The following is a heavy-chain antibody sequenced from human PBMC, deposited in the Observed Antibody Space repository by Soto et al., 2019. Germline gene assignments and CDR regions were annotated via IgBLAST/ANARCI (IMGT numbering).Heavy chain of an antibody. V-gene: IGHV3-21*01. J-gene: IGHJ6*02. CDR1: GFTFNASN. CDR3: ARYGEQHLVLDYYYAMDV. D-gene: IGHD3-10*01. CDR2: ITSTSLYI. Sequence: EVQLVESGGGLVKPGGSLRLSCAASGFTFNASNMNWVRQAPGKGLEWVSSITSTSLYIYYTDSIKGRFTISRDNAKNSLYLQVDSLRAEDTAVYYCARYGEQHLVLDYYYAMDVWGQGTTVTVSS.